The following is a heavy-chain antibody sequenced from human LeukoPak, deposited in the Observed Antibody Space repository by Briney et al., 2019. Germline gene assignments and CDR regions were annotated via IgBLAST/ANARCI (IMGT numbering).Heavy chain of an antibody. CDR2: IYDSGST. J-gene: IGHJ3*02. CDR1: GGSISTYY. CDR3: ARDNGYYYDSSGLSTDAFDI. Sequence: SETLSLTCTVSGGSISTYYWSWIRQPPGKGLEWIGYIYDSGSTSYNPSLKSRVTISVDTSENQFSLRLSSVTAADTAVYYCARDNGYYYDSSGLSTDAFDIWGQGTMVTVSS. V-gene: IGHV4-59*01. D-gene: IGHD3-22*01.